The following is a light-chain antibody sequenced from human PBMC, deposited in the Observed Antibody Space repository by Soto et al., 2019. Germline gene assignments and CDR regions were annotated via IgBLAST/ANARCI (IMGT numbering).Light chain of an antibody. J-gene: IGKJ3*01. V-gene: IGKV3-20*01. Sequence: EIVLTQSPGTLSLSPGERATLSCSASQSVSSSYLAWYQQKPGQAPRLLIYGASSRATGIPDRFSGSGSGTDFTLTISILEPEDFAVYYCQQYGSSPRFTFGPGTKVDIK. CDR3: QQYGSSPRFT. CDR1: QSVSSSY. CDR2: GAS.